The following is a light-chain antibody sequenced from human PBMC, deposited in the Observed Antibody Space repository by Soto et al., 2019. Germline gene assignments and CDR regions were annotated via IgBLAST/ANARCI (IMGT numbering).Light chain of an antibody. V-gene: IGLV2-14*01. CDR3: CSYAGRYTYV. Sequence: QSALTQPASVSGSPGQSITISCAGTSSDIGGYNYVSWYQQHPGKAPKVMIYEVSNRPSGVSNRFSGSKSGNTASLTISGLQAEDEADYFCCSYAGRYTYVFGTGTKLTVL. CDR1: SSDIGGYNY. CDR2: EVS. J-gene: IGLJ1*01.